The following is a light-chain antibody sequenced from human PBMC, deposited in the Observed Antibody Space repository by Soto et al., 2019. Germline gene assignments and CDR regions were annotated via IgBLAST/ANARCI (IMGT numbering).Light chain of an antibody. Sequence: EIVMTHSPATLSVSPGERATLSCRASQSVRDNLAWYQQKPGQAPRLLIYGASTRATGIPARVSGSGSGTEFTLTFTSLQSEDFAVYCCQQSNNGPYTFGQGTKLEIK. J-gene: IGKJ2*01. CDR1: QSVRDN. CDR3: QQSNNGPYT. V-gene: IGKV3-15*01. CDR2: GAS.